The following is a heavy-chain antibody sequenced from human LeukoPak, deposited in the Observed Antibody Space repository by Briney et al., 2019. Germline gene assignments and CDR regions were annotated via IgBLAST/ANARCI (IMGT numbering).Heavy chain of an antibody. CDR1: GGSISSYY. CDR3: ARAYNSGWSTDAFHI. CDR2: IYTSGST. D-gene: IGHD6-19*01. J-gene: IGHJ3*02. V-gene: IGHV4-4*07. Sequence: SETLSLTCTVSGGSISSYYWSWIRQPAGKGLEWIGRIYTSGSTNYNPSLKSRVTMSVDTSKNQFSLKLSSVTAADTAVYYCARAYNSGWSTDAFHIWGQGTMVTVSS.